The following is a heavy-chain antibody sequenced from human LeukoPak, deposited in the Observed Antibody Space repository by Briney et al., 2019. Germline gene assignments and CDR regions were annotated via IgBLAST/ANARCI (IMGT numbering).Heavy chain of an antibody. CDR3: TREYWNDRCSGVGYMDV. J-gene: IGHJ6*03. V-gene: IGHV4-39*02. CDR2: VSYTGST. CDR1: GGATSSTGSY. Sequence: LGTLSPTCTVSGGATSSTGSYWGGVRAPPGEGGSRIGGVSYTGSTYNNPAPKNRVAISIGTSKKQFPLELSSVAAADSAVYYCTREYWNDRCSGVGYMDVWGKGTTVTVSS. D-gene: IGHD3-10*02.